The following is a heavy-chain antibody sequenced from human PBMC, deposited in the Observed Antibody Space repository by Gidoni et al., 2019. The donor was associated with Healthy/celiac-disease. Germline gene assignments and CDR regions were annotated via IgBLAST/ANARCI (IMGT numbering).Heavy chain of an antibody. CDR3: ARDPAYYDFWSGFVYYGMDV. Sequence: QVQLVESGGGVVQPGRSLRLSCAASGFTFRSYALHWVRQAPGKGLEWVAVISYDGSNKYYADSVKGRFTISRDNSKNTLYLKMNSLRAEDTAVYYCARDPAYYDFWSGFVYYGMDVWGQGTTVTVSS. J-gene: IGHJ6*02. D-gene: IGHD3-3*01. V-gene: IGHV3-30*01. CDR1: GFTFRSYA. CDR2: ISYDGSNK.